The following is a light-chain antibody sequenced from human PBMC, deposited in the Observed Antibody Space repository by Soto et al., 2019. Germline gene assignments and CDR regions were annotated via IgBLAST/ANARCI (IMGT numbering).Light chain of an antibody. J-gene: IGKJ1*01. V-gene: IGKV1-5*01. CDR2: DAS. CDR3: QQET. Sequence: DIQMTQSPSTLSASVVDRVTITCRASQSISSWLAWYQQKPGKAPKLLIYDASSLESGAPSRFSGSGSGTEFTLTISSLQPDDFATYYCQQETFGQGTKVDIK. CDR1: QSISSW.